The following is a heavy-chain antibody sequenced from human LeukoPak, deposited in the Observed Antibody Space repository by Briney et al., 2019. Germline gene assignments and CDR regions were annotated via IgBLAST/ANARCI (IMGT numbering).Heavy chain of an antibody. D-gene: IGHD2-2*01. J-gene: IGHJ3*02. V-gene: IGHV3-23*01. CDR1: GFTFSSYA. CDR3: VRGGLVPAFDI. Sequence: GSLRLSCAASGFTFSSYAMTWVRQAPGKGPEWVSGISGSGDTTYYADSVKGRFTISRDNAKKTLYLQMNSLRAEDTAIYYCVRGGLVPAFDIWGQGTMVTVAS. CDR2: ISGSGDTT.